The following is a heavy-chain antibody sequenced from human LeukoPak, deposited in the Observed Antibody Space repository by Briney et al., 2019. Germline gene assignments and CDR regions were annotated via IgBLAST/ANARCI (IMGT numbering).Heavy chain of an antibody. CDR3: ARDGIFDY. V-gene: IGHV3-21*01. Sequence: PGGSLRLSCAASGFTLSTYSMHWVRQAPGKGLEWVSSIRSGSTYINYADSVKGRFTISRDDAKKSLYLQMNSLRAEDTAVYYCARDGIFDYWGQGTLVTVSS. CDR1: GFTLSTYS. J-gene: IGHJ4*02. CDR2: IRSGSTYI.